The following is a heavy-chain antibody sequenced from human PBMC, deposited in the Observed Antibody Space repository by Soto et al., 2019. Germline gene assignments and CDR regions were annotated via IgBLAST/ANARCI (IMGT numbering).Heavy chain of an antibody. Sequence: SETLSLTCTVSGGSISSYYWSWIRQPPGKGLEWIGYIYYSGSTNYNPSLKSRVTISVDTSKNQFSLKLSSVTAADTAVYYCARLYYYYYYMDVWGKGTTVTVSS. CDR2: IYYSGST. V-gene: IGHV4-59*08. CDR1: GGSISSYY. J-gene: IGHJ6*03. CDR3: ARLYYYYYYMDV.